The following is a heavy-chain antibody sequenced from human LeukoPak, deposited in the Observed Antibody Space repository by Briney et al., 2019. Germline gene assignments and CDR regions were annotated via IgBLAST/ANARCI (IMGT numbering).Heavy chain of an antibody. V-gene: IGHV3-11*01. CDR2: ISSSGSNT. J-gene: IGHJ2*01. Sequence: GGSVRLSCGACGFTLSDYYMMWMPEARGEAGEGVSYISSSGSNTYYAHSVKGRFTISRDTAKNPLYLQMNTLTAEDTAVYYCARHHTVVVTAYWYFDPWGRGTLVTVSS. CDR3: ARHHTVVVTAYWYFDP. D-gene: IGHD2-21*02. CDR1: GFTLSDYY.